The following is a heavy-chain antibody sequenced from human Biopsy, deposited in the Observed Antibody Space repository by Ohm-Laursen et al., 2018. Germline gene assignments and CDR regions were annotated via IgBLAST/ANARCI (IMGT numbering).Heavy chain of an antibody. CDR1: GDSISSYY. J-gene: IGHJ2*01. V-gene: IGHV4-59*01. CDR3: ARDRGYYSDRTVPGYFDL. Sequence: GTLSLTCTVSGDSISSYYWSWIRQPPGKGLQWIGYVYYTGSTDYNPSLQSRVTISVDTSKNHFSLRLRSVTPADTAIYYCARDRGYYSDRTVPGYFDLRGRGTLVTVSS. D-gene: IGHD3-22*01. CDR2: VYYTGST.